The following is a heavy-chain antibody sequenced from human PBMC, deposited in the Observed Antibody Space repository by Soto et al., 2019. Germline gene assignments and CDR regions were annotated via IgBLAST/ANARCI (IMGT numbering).Heavy chain of an antibody. Sequence: ASVKVSCKASGYTFTGYYMHWVRQAPGQGLEWMGWINPNSGGTNYAQKFRGRVTMTRDTSISTAYMELSRLRSDDTAVYYCARDLSSYYDFWSGVYYGMDVWGQGTTVTVYS. CDR2: INPNSGGT. CDR3: ARDLSSYYDFWSGVYYGMDV. V-gene: IGHV1-2*02. D-gene: IGHD3-3*01. CDR1: GYTFTGYY. J-gene: IGHJ6*02.